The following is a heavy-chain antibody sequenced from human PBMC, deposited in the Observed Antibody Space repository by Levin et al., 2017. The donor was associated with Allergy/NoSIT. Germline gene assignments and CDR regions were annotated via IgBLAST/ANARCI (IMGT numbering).Heavy chain of an antibody. D-gene: IGHD1-26*01. CDR2: IWYDGSNK. V-gene: IGHV3-33*01. CDR1: GFPFSTYG. J-gene: IGHJ4*02. CDR3: ARASGCYDY. Sequence: PGGSLRLSCAASGFPFSTYGMHWVRQAPGKGLEWVAVIWYDGSNKYYADSVKGRFTISRDNSKNTLYLQMNSLRVEDTAVYYCARASGCYDYWGQGTLVTVSS.